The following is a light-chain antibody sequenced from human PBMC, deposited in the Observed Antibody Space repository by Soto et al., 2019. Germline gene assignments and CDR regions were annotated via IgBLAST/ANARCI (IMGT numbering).Light chain of an antibody. V-gene: IGKV3-20*01. CDR1: ETVTSDY. J-gene: IGKJ2*01. Sequence: EIVLTQSPGTLSSSPGGRVTISCRTSETVTSDYFAWFQQKPGQPPRLLLYGTSNRATGIPDRFSGSRSGPEFTLTITRVAPEDFAMYYCQQFAFTPYTFGQGTNLEIK. CDR2: GTS. CDR3: QQFAFTPYT.